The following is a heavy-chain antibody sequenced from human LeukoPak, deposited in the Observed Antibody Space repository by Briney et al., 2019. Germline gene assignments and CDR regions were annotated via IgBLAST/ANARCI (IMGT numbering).Heavy chain of an antibody. CDR3: ARAPYLGDSRLGYYYGMDV. CDR2: IYYSGST. J-gene: IGHJ6*02. V-gene: IGHV4-59*01. Sequence: PSETLSLTCTVSGGSMSRYYWSWIRQPPGTGREWIGYIYYSGSTHYNPSLKSRVTISVATPKTQSSLRLSSVTAPDTAVYFCARAPYLGDSRLGYYYGMDVWGQGTTVTVSS. CDR1: GGSMSRYY. D-gene: IGHD5-12*01.